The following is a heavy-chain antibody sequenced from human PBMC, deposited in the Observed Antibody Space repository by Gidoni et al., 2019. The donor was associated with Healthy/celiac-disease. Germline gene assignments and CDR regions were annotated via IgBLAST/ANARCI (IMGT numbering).Heavy chain of an antibody. D-gene: IGHD3-3*01. Sequence: QVQLQESGPGLVKPSETLSLTCTVSGGSISTYYWSWIRQPPGKGLEWIGYIYHSGSTNYNPSRKSRVTMSVDASKNQFSLKLTSVTAADTAVYYCAREGFLEWLKIPDAFDIWGQGTMVTVSS. CDR1: GGSISTYY. V-gene: IGHV4-59*01. CDR3: AREGFLEWLKIPDAFDI. CDR2: IYHSGST. J-gene: IGHJ3*02.